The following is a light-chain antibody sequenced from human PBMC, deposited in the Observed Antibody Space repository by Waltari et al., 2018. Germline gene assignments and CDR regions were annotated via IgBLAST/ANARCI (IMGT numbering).Light chain of an antibody. Sequence: SYVLTQPPSVSVAPGETARITCGGGNIGRYSVHWYQQKPGQAPVLVIFYDSDRPSGIPERFSGSNSGNTVTLTISRVEAGDEANYYCQVWHAAIDPGVFGTGTEVTV. CDR1: NIGRYS. CDR2: YDS. CDR3: QVWHAAIDPGV. V-gene: IGLV3-21*04. J-gene: IGLJ1*01.